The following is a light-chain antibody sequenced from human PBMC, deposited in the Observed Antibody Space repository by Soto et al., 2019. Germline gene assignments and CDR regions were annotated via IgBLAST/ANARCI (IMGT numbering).Light chain of an antibody. J-gene: IGKJ2*01. V-gene: IGKV3-20*01. CDR3: QQYGSSPYT. CDR1: QSVSSSY. CDR2: GAS. Sequence: EIVLTQSPGTLSLSPGERATLSCRASQSVSSSYLAWYQQKPGQAPRLIIYGASSRATGIPDTFSGSGSGTDFTLTISRLEPEDFAVYYCQQYGSSPYTVGRGTKLEI.